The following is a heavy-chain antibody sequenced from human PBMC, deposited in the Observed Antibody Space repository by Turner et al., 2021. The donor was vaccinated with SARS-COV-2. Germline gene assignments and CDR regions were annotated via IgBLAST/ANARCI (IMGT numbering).Heavy chain of an antibody. D-gene: IGHD3-22*01. CDR3: ATSGYLSTNWFDP. Sequence: EVQLVQSGAEVKKPGESLRISCKGSGNSFTSYWISWVRQMPGKGLEWMGMIDPSDSYTNYSPSFQGHVTFSADNSISTAYLQWSSLKASDTAMYYCATSGYLSTNWFDPWGQGTLVTVSS. V-gene: IGHV5-10-1*03. J-gene: IGHJ5*02. CDR2: IDPSDSYT. CDR1: GNSFTSYW.